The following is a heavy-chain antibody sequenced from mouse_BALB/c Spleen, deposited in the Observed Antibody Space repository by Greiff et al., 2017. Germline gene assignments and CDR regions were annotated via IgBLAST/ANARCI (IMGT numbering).Heavy chain of an antibody. V-gene: IGHV5-6-5*01. J-gene: IGHJ3*01. Sequence: EVQGVESGGGLVKPGGSLKLSCAASGFTFSSYAMSWVRQTPEKRLEWVASISSGGSTYYPDSVKGRFTISRDNARNILYLQMSSLRSEDTAMYYCARGDYYGSLAYWGQGTLVTVSA. CDR1: GFTFSSYA. D-gene: IGHD1-1*01. CDR3: ARGDYYGSLAY. CDR2: ISSGGST.